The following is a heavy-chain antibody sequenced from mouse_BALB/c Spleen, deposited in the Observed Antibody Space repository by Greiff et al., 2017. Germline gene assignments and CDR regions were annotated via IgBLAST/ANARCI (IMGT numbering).Heavy chain of an antibody. Sequence: VQLQQSGAELMKPGASVKISCKATGYTFSSYWIEWVKQRPGHGLEWIGEILPGSGSTNYNEKFKGKATFTADTSSNTAYMQLSSLTSEDSAVYYCAREGGVRQGDYAMDYWGQGTSVTVSS. CDR1: GYTFSSYW. D-gene: IGHD2-14*01. CDR3: AREGGVRQGDYAMDY. CDR2: ILPGSGST. V-gene: IGHV1-9*01. J-gene: IGHJ4*01.